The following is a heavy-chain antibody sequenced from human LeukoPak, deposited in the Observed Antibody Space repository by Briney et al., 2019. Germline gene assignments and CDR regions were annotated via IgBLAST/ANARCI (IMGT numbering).Heavy chain of an antibody. Sequence: GGSLRLSCAASGFTFSSYWMHWVRQAPGKGLVWVLRINSDGSSTSYADSVKGRFTISRDNAKNTLYLQMNSLRAEDTAVHYCARGNSHAMDVWGQGTTVTVSS. CDR2: INSDGSST. CDR3: ARGNSHAMDV. CDR1: GFTFSSYW. D-gene: IGHD1-7*01. J-gene: IGHJ6*02. V-gene: IGHV3-74*01.